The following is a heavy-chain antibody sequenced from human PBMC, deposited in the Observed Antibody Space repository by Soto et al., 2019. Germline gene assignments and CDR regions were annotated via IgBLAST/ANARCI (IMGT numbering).Heavy chain of an antibody. Sequence: QITLKESGPTLVEPTQTLTLTCTYSGFSLRTTGVGVGWIRQPPGKALEWLGIIYWNDDKRYSPSLKNRFTLTSDISKSQVGLTRTNMDPVDTATYYCAHTWGLPFDYWGQGTLVIVSS. J-gene: IGHJ4*02. CDR3: AHTWGLPFDY. CDR2: IYWNDDK. D-gene: IGHD3-16*01. CDR1: GFSLRTTGVG. V-gene: IGHV2-5*01.